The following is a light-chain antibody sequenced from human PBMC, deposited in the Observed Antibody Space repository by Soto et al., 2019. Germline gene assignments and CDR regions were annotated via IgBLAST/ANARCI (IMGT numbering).Light chain of an antibody. V-gene: IGKV3-11*01. Sequence: EIVLTQSPATLSLSPGERATLSCRASQSISSSLAWYQQKPGQPPRLLIYDASNRAAGIPARFSGSGSWTDFTLTISSLEPEDFAVYYCQQRSNWPPLTFGGGTKVEIK. J-gene: IGKJ4*01. CDR3: QQRSNWPPLT. CDR1: QSISSS. CDR2: DAS.